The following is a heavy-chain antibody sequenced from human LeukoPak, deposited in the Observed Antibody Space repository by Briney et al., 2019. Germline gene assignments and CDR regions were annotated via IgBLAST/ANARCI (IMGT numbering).Heavy chain of an antibody. J-gene: IGHJ6*03. V-gene: IGHV4-38-2*02. CDR1: GYSISSGYY. D-gene: IGHD6-19*01. Sequence: KPSETLSLTCTVSGYSISSGYYWGWIRQPPGKGLEWIGSIYHSGSTYYNPSLKSRVTISVDTSKNQFSLKLSSVTAADTAVYYCARDAVAGRVYYYMDVWGKGTTVTISS. CDR3: ARDAVAGRVYYYMDV. CDR2: IYHSGST.